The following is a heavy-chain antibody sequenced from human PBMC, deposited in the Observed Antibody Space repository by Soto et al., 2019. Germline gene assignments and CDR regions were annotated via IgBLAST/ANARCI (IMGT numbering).Heavy chain of an antibody. CDR2: IYYSGST. CDR3: ARHFGGYSSGLDY. D-gene: IGHD6-19*01. V-gene: IGHV4-59*04. J-gene: IGHJ4*02. Sequence: PSETLSLTCTVSGGSISSYYWSWIRQPPGKGLEWIGYIYYSGSTYYNPSLKSRVTISVDTSKNQFSLKLSSVTAADTAVYYCARHFGGYSSGLDYWGQGTLVTVSS. CDR1: GGSISSYY.